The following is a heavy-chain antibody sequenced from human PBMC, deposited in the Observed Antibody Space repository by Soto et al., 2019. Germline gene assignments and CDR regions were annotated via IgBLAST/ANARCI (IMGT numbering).Heavy chain of an antibody. CDR1: GGSISSGGYY. J-gene: IGHJ4*02. D-gene: IGHD6-19*01. CDR3: ARGRAVAGNTFDY. Sequence: SETLSLTCTVSGGSISSGGYYWSWIRQHAGKGLEWIGYIYYSGSTYYNPSLKSRVTISVDTSKNQFSLKLSSVTAADTAVYYCARGRAVAGNTFDYWGQGTLVTVSS. V-gene: IGHV4-31*03. CDR2: IYYSGST.